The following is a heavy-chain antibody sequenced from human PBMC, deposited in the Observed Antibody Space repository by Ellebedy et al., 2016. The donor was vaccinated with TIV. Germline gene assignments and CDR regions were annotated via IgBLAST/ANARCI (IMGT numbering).Heavy chain of an antibody. CDR2: INAGNGNT. V-gene: IGHV1-3*01. CDR3: ARGQLHYGDYFDH. J-gene: IGHJ4*02. D-gene: IGHD4-17*01. CDR1: GYTSISYS. Sequence: ASVKVSCKASGYTSISYSIHWVRQAPGQRLEWMGWINAGNGNTKYSEKFQDRVTITRDTSASTAYMELSSLRSEDTAVYYCARGQLHYGDYFDHWGQGTLVTVSS.